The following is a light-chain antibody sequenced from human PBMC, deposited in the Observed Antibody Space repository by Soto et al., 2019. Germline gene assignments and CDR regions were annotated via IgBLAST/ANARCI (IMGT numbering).Light chain of an antibody. CDR1: SSNVGGYNY. CDR2: DVS. V-gene: IGLV2-14*01. J-gene: IGLJ1*01. CDR3: SSYTSSSTRV. Sequence: QSLLTQPASVSGSPGQSITISCPGTSSNVGGYNYVSWYQQHPGKAPKLMIYDVSNRPSGVSNRFPGSKSGNTASLTISGLQAEDEADYYCSSYTSSSTRVFGTGTKVTVL.